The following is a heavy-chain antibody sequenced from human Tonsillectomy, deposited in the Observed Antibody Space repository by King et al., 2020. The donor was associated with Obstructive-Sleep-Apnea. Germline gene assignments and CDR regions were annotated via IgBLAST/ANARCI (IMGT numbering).Heavy chain of an antibody. CDR1: GCTLSTSW. D-gene: IGHD4-17*01. Sequence: VQLVESGGGLVQPGGSLILSCAASGCTLSTSWMSWVRQAPGKGLEWVADINQDGSAIYYVDSVKGRFTISRDNAKNSLHLQMNSLTVEDTAIYYCARDPHYGALDYWGQGTLVNVSS. J-gene: IGHJ4*02. CDR3: ARDPHYGALDY. V-gene: IGHV3-7*03. CDR2: INQDGSAI.